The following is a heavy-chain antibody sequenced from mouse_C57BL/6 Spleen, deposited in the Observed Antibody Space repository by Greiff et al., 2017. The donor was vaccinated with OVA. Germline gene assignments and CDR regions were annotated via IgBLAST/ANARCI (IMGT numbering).Heavy chain of an antibody. J-gene: IGHJ1*03. Sequence: QVQLQQSGAELARPGASVKLSCKASGYTFTSYGISWVKQRTGQGLEWIGEIYPRSGNTYYNEKLKGKATLTADKSSSTAYMELRSLTSEDSAVYFCARKGPGWYFDVWGTGTTVTVSS. CDR3: ARKGPGWYFDV. CDR2: IYPRSGNT. CDR1: GYTFTSYG. V-gene: IGHV1-81*01.